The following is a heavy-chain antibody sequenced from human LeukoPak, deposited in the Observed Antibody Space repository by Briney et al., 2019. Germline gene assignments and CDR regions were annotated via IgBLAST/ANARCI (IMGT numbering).Heavy chain of an antibody. CDR3: ARGPLFMVRGVNWFDP. CDR1: GYTFTSYD. V-gene: IGHV1-8*01. Sequence: ASVKVSCKASGYTFTSYDINWVRQATGQGLEWMGWMNPNSGNTGYAQKFQGRVTMTRNTSISTAYMELSSLRSEDTAVYYCARGPLFMVRGVNWFDPWGQGTLVTVSS. CDR2: MNPNSGNT. D-gene: IGHD3-10*01. J-gene: IGHJ5*02.